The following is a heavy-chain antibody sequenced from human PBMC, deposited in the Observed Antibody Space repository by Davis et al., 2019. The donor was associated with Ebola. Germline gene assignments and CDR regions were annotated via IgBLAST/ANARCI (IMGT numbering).Heavy chain of an antibody. CDR2: IRYDGSNK. J-gene: IGHJ4*02. CDR3: ARGHRYSTGWYYFDY. V-gene: IGHV3-30*02. D-gene: IGHD6-19*01. CDR1: GFTFSSYG. Sequence: GESLKISCAASGFTFSSYGMHWVRQAPGKGLEWVAFIRYDGSNKYYADSVKGRFTISRDNSKNTLYLQMNSLRAEDTAVYYCARGHRYSTGWYYFDYWGQGTLVIVSA.